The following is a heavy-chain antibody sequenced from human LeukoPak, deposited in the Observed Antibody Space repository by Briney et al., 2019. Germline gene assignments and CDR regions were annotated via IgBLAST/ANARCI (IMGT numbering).Heavy chain of an antibody. D-gene: IGHD3-16*02. V-gene: IGHV1-18*01. CDR1: GYTFNSYG. CDR2: IHTYNGHT. CDR3: ARNMGVMNVWGSYRTLRDPPDY. Sequence: GASVKVSCKSSGYTFNSYGITWVRQAPGQGLEWMGWIHTYNGHTNYAQKLQGRVTMTTDTSTSTAYMELRSLRSDDTAVYYCARNMGVMNVWGSYRTLRDPPDYWGQGTLVTVSS. J-gene: IGHJ4*02.